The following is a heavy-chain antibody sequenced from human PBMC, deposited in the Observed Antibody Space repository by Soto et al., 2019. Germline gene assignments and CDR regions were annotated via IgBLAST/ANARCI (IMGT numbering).Heavy chain of an antibody. CDR2: INPNSGGT. Sequence: ASVKVSCKASGYTFTGYYMHWVRQAPGQGLEWMGWINPNSGGTNYAQKFQGWVTMTRDTSISTAYMELSRLRSDDTAVYYCARERPISGGYSGYEYNWFDPWGQGTLVTVSS. V-gene: IGHV1-2*04. CDR3: ARERPISGGYSGYEYNWFDP. D-gene: IGHD5-12*01. CDR1: GYTFTGYY. J-gene: IGHJ5*02.